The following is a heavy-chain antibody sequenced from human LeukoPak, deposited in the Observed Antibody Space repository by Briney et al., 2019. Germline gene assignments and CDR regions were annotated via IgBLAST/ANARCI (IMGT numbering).Heavy chain of an antibody. CDR3: ARGRPPYCSSTSCYLGY. CDR2: IIPLLDAV. CDR1: GGTFRTSA. D-gene: IGHD2-2*01. J-gene: IGHJ4*02. V-gene: IGHV1-69*13. Sequence: SVKVSCKASGGTFRTSAISWVRQAPGQGLQWMGGIIPLLDAVDLAQEFQGRVTITADESTKTSYMEVNSLTSEDTATYYCARGRPPYCSSTSCYLGYWGQATLVTVSS.